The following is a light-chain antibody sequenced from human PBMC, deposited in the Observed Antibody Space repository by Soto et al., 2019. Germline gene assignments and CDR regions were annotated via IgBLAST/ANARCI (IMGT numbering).Light chain of an antibody. CDR3: QEYGSSPPLT. J-gene: IGKJ4*01. Sequence: EFVLTQSPGKLSLSPGERATLSCRASQSISSSFLAWYQQTPGQAPRLLIYGASSRGTGIPDRFSGSGSGTDFSLTISSLEPEDFAVYYCQEYGSSPPLTVGGGIKVEIK. V-gene: IGKV3-20*01. CDR2: GAS. CDR1: QSISSSF.